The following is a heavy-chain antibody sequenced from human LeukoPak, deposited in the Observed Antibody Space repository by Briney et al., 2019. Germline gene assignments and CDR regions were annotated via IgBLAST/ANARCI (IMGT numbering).Heavy chain of an antibody. CDR2: IIPIFGTA. CDR3: AKDRSGWYYFDY. D-gene: IGHD6-19*01. J-gene: IGHJ4*02. Sequence: SVKVSCKASGGTFSSYAISWVRQAPGQGLEWMGGIIPIFGTANYAQKFQGRVTITADESTSTAYMELSSLRSEDTAVYYCAKDRSGWYYFDYWGQGTLVTVSS. CDR1: GGTFSSYA. V-gene: IGHV1-69*01.